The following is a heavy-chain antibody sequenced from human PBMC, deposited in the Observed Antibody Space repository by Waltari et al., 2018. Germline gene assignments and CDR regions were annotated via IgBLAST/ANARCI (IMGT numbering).Heavy chain of an antibody. J-gene: IGHJ5*02. CDR3: ARDRSASYVKDWFDP. V-gene: IGHV4-4*07. CDR2: MYQSGSM. CDR1: GGPITTHY. Sequence: QVQLQESGPGLVRPSETLSLTCTVSGGPITTHYWSWIRHPAGKGLEWIGRMYQSGSMTYDPSFKSRVTMSVDTSKKQGSLRLSSVTAADTAVYYCARDRSASYVKDWFDPWGQGTLVTVSS. D-gene: IGHD2-2*01.